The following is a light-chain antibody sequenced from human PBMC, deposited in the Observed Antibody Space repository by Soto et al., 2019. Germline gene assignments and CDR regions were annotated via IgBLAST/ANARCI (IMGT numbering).Light chain of an antibody. J-gene: IGKJ1*01. V-gene: IGKV1-5*03. CDR3: QQYSSYST. Sequence: DIQMTQSPSTLSASVGDRVTITCRASQSINSWLAWYQQKPGKVPKLLIYKASNLESEVPSRLSGSGSGTEFTLTISSLQPDDFATYYCQQYSSYSTFGQGTKVDVK. CDR1: QSINSW. CDR2: KAS.